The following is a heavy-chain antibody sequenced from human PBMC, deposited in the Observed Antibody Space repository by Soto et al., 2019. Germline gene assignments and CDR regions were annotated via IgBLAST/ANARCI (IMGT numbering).Heavy chain of an antibody. Sequence: QVQLQASGPGLVKSSETLSLTCTVSGGSMRNYFWTWIRQPPGKGLEWIGYIHYSGTTSFFPSYTPSPRSRVAISEDTSKNQFSLKFLSVTTADTAVYFCAAGEASSRNLAPYYLDFWGQGTLVTVSS. J-gene: IGHJ4*02. CDR1: GGSMRNYF. D-gene: IGHD6-13*01. V-gene: IGHV4-59*01. CDR2: IHYSGTT. CDR3: AAGEASSRNLAPYYLDF.